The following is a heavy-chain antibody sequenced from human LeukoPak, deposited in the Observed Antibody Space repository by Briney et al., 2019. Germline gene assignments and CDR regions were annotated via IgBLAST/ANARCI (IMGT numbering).Heavy chain of an antibody. J-gene: IGHJ4*02. D-gene: IGHD5-18*01. CDR3: ARGPPYTYGFFDS. CDR1: GFTFSSYW. CDR2: IKQDGSEK. Sequence: VQPGGSLRLSCAASGFTFSSYWMSWVREAPGKGLEWVANIKQDGSEKYYVDSVKGRFTISRDNAKNSLYLQMNSLRAEDTAVYYCARGPPYTYGFFDSWGQGTLVTVSS. V-gene: IGHV3-7*01.